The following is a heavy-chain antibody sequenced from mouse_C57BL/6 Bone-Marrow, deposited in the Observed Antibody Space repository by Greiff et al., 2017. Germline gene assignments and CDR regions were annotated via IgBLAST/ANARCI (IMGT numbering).Heavy chain of an antibody. CDR2: IWSGGST. J-gene: IGHJ4*01. D-gene: IGHD2-1*01. Sequence: QVQLQQSGPGLVQPSQSLSITCTVSGFSLTSYGVHWVRQSPGKGLEWLGVIWSGGSTDYNAAFISRLSISKDNSKSQVFFKMNSLQADDTAIYYCARRPVYYGNPYYAMDYWGQGTSVTVSS. CDR3: ARRPVYYGNPYYAMDY. CDR1: GFSLTSYG. V-gene: IGHV2-2*01.